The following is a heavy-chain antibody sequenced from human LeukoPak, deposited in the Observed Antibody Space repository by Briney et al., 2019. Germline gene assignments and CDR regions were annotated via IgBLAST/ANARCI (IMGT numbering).Heavy chain of an antibody. V-gene: IGHV4-39*01. J-gene: IGHJ4*02. Sequence: SETLSLTCTVSGGSISRTSYYWGWIRQPPGKGLEWIGTVYYSGSTNYNPSLKSRVTISVDTSKNQFSLKLSSVTAADTAIYYCATHVDASRGYYIEDWGQGTLVTVPS. CDR3: ATHVDASRGYYIED. CDR2: VYYSGST. D-gene: IGHD5-12*01. CDR1: GGSISRTSYY.